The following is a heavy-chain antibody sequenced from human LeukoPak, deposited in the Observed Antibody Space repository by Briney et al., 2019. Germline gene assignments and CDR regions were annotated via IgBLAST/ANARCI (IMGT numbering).Heavy chain of an antibody. V-gene: IGHV3-23*01. J-gene: IGHJ3*02. D-gene: IGHD6-6*01. Sequence: GGSLRLSCAASGFTFSSYSMNWVRQAPGKGLEWVSGFSGPGKTYYADSVKGRFTISRDTSKSTLYLQINSLRAEDTAVYYCAKAWWSTSSGGDSFGIWGQGTMVTVSS. CDR2: FSGPGKT. CDR1: GFTFSSYS. CDR3: AKAWWSTSSGGDSFGI.